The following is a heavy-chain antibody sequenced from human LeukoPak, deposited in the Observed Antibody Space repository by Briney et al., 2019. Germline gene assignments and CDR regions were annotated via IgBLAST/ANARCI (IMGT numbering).Heavy chain of an antibody. D-gene: IGHD4-11*01. CDR1: GFIFRNYW. V-gene: IGHV3-74*01. Sequence: PGGSLRPSCSASGFIFRNYWMHWVRQAPGKGPVWVSRINNDGKLVTYADSVKGRFTISRDSAKDTVFLQMNSLRVEDTALYYCVRGLGDVWGKGTLVTVSS. J-gene: IGHJ6*04. CDR2: INNDGKLV. CDR3: VRGLGDV.